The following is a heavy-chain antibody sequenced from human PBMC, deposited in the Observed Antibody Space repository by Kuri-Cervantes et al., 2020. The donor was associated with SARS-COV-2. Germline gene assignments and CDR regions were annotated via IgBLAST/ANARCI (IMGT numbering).Heavy chain of an antibody. D-gene: IGHD1-26*01. CDR3: ARLVGATPRGP. CDR1: GFTFSSYS. V-gene: IGHV3-20*01. CDR2: INWNGGST. Sequence: GESLKISCAASGFTFSSYSMNWVRQAPGKGLEWVSGINWNGGSTGYADSVKGRFTISRDNAKNSLYLQMNSLRAEDTALYHCARLVGATPRGPWGQGTLVTVSS. J-gene: IGHJ5*02.